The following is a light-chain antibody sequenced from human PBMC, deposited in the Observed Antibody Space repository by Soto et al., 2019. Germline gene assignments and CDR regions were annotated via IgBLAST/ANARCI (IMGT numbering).Light chain of an antibody. CDR3: QQFSSYPLT. Sequence: FVLTQSPATLSLSPGERATLSCRTSLSVSVYLDWYQQKPGQAPRLLIYGASTRATDIPARFSGSGSGTEFTLTISRLEPEDFAVYYCQQFSSYPLTFGGGTKVDIK. V-gene: IGKV3-11*01. CDR2: GAS. J-gene: IGKJ4*01. CDR1: LSVSVY.